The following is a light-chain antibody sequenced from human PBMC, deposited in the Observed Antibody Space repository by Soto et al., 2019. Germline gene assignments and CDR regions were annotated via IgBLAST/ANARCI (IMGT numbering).Light chain of an antibody. Sequence: QSVLTQPPSVSAAPGQRVTISCSGSSSNVEYNYVSWYQLFPGIAPKLLIYDNHQRPSGIPDRFSASKSGTSATLGITGLQTGDEADYYCATWDNSLSVVLFGGGTQLTVL. CDR2: DNH. CDR1: SSNVEYNY. J-gene: IGLJ2*01. CDR3: ATWDNSLSVVL. V-gene: IGLV1-51*01.